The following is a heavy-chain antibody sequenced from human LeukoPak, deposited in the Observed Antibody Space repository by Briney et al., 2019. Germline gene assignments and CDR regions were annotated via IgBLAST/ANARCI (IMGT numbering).Heavy chain of an antibody. Sequence: PGGSLRLSCAASGFTFSSYSMNWVRQAPGKGLEWVSYISSSSSTIYYADSVKGRFTISRDNAKNSLYLQMNSLRAEDTAVYYCARDRDVWGSYRYYFDYWGQGTLVTVSS. CDR2: ISSSSSTI. CDR1: GFTFSSYS. J-gene: IGHJ4*02. D-gene: IGHD3-16*02. CDR3: ARDRDVWGSYRYYFDY. V-gene: IGHV3-48*01.